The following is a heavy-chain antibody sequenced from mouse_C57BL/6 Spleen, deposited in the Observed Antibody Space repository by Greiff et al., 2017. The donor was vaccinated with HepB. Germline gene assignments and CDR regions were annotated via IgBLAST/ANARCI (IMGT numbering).Heavy chain of an antibody. D-gene: IGHD1-1*01. CDR1: GFTFSSYA. CDR2: ISDGGSYT. V-gene: IGHV5-4*03. Sequence: DVKLVESGGGLVKPGGSLKLSCAASGFTFSSYAMSWVRQTPEKRLEWVATISDGGSYTYYPDNVKGRFTISRDNAKNNLYLQMSHLKSEDTAMYYCARLLRSFDYWGQGTTLTVSS. J-gene: IGHJ2*01. CDR3: ARLLRSFDY.